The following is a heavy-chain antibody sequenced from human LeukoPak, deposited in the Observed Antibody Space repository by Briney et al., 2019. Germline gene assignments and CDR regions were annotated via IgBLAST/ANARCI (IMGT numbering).Heavy chain of an antibody. D-gene: IGHD3-10*01. V-gene: IGHV1-2*02. CDR2: IRPNSGGT. J-gene: IGHJ4*02. Sequence: ASVKVSCKASGYTFTDYNIHWVRQAPGQGLEWMGWIRPNSGGTNYAQKFQGRVTMTRDTSITTAYMELSRLRSDDTAMYYCTVWFGELTHWGQGTLVTVSS. CDR1: GYTFTDYN. CDR3: TVWFGELTH.